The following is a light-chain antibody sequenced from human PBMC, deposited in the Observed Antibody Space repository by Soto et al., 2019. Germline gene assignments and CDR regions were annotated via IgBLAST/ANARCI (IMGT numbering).Light chain of an antibody. CDR3: QQYYSYPRT. Sequence: DIQMTPSPSFVSASIGDRVTITCRASQNIRFWVAWYQQKPGKAPKSLIRGASSLQPGVPSRFSGSGSGTDFTLTISCLQSEDFATYYCQQYYSYPRTVGQGTKVDIK. CDR2: GAS. V-gene: IGKV1D-16*01. J-gene: IGKJ2*01. CDR1: QNIRFW.